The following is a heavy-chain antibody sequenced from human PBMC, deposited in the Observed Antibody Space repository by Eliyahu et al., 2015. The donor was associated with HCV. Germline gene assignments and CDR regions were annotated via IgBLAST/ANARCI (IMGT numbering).Heavy chain of an antibody. Sequence: EVQLVESGGGLVKPGGSLXLSCXASGFTFXXXXXNWVRQAPGKGLEWVSSISSSSSYIYYADSVKGRFTISRDNAKNSLYLQMNSLRAEDTAVYYCARDNPSLSIVGATGAFDIWGQGTMVTVSS. D-gene: IGHD1-26*01. CDR3: ARDNPSLSIVGATGAFDI. CDR1: GFTFXXXX. CDR2: ISSSSSYI. J-gene: IGHJ3*02. V-gene: IGHV3-21*01.